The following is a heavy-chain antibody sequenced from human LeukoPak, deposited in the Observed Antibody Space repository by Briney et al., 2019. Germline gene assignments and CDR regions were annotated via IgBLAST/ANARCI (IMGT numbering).Heavy chain of an antibody. V-gene: IGHV3-11*04. Sequence: PGGSLRLSCAASGFTFSDYYMSWIRQAPGKGLEWVSHISSSGSTIYYADSVKGRFTISRDNAQNSLYLQMNSLRAEDTAVYYCARVDCSSTSCYEFDYWGQGTLVIVSS. J-gene: IGHJ4*02. D-gene: IGHD2-2*01. CDR2: ISSSGSTI. CDR1: GFTFSDYY. CDR3: ARVDCSSTSCYEFDY.